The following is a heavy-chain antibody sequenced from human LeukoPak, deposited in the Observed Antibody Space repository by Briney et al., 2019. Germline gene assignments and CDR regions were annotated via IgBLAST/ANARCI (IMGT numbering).Heavy chain of an antibody. CDR1: GYGFTSYQ. V-gene: IGHV1-46*01. CDR3: ARAVDYPTYSFDF. CDR2: INPSGGST. D-gene: IGHD4/OR15-4a*01. Sequence: ASVTVSCQASGYGFTSYQIHWVRQAPGQGLEWMGIINPSGGSTRYAQKFQARLTLTSDTSATTVYMELTNVRSDDTAVYYCARAVDYPTYSFDFWGHGSLVTVST. J-gene: IGHJ4*01.